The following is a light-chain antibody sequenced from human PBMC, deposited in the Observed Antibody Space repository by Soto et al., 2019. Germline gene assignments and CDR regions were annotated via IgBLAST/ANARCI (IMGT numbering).Light chain of an antibody. Sequence: EIVLTQSPGTLSLSPGDRATLSCRASQSVSSNFLAWYQQKPGQAPRLLIYGASIRATGIPDRFSGSGSGTDFTLTSRRLEPEDFEMYFCHQYGSSPRTFGQGTKVEIK. CDR1: QSVSSNF. CDR3: HQYGSSPRT. CDR2: GAS. V-gene: IGKV3-20*01. J-gene: IGKJ1*01.